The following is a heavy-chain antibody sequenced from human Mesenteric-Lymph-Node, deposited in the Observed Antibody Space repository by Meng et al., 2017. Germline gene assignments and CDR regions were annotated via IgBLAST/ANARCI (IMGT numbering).Heavy chain of an antibody. J-gene: IGHJ4*02. CDR1: GFTVSSNY. CDR3: ARDGRRGYYDSSGYSDYYFDY. D-gene: IGHD3-22*01. CDR2: IYSGGST. Sequence: GESLKISCAASGFTVSSNYMSWVRQAPGKGLEWVSVIYSGGSTYYADSVKGRFTISRDNSKNTLYLQMNSLRAEDTAVYYCARDGRRGYYDSSGYSDYYFDYWGQGTLVTVSS. V-gene: IGHV3-66*02.